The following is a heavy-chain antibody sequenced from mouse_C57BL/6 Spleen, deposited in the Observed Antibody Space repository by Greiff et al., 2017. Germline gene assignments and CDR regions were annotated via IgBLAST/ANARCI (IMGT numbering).Heavy chain of an antibody. V-gene: IGHV5-9*01. CDR3: AGRHFDV. CDR2: ISGGGGNT. CDR1: GFTFSSYT. Sequence: EVHLVESGGGLVKPGGSLKLSCAASGFTFSSYTMSWVRQTPEKRLEWVATISGGGGNTYYPDSVKGRFTIAKDNAKNTLYLQMSSQRSADTALYYYAGRHFDVWGTGTTVTVSS. J-gene: IGHJ1*03.